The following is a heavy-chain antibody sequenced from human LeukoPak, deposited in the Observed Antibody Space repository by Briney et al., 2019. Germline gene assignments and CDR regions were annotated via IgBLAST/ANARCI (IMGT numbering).Heavy chain of an antibody. D-gene: IGHD3-22*01. CDR2: IIPIFGTA. J-gene: IGHJ4*02. V-gene: IGHV1-69*05. CDR3: ARAPRDDSSSLHLEH. Sequence: SVKVSCKASGGTFSSYAISWVRQVPGQGLEWMGGIIPIFGTANYAQKFQGRVTITTDESTSTAYMELSSLRSEDTAVYYCARAPRDDSSSLHLEHWGQGTLVTVSS. CDR1: GGTFSSYA.